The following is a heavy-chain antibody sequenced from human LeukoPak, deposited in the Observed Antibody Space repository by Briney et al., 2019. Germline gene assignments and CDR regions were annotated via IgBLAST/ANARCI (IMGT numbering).Heavy chain of an antibody. CDR3: ARGVESGPVWFDP. V-gene: IGHV4-59*08. J-gene: IGHJ5*02. CDR1: DDSISDYY. CDR2: FHNSGTS. D-gene: IGHD2-8*01. Sequence: TSETLSLTCTVSDDSISDYYRGWIRQPPGKGLEWIGYFHNSGTSTYNPSLKSRVTISADTSKNQFSLKLSSVTAADTAVYYCARGVESGPVWFDPWGQGTLVTVSS.